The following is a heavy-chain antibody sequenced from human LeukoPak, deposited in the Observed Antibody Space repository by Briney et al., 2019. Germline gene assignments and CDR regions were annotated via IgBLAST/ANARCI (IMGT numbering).Heavy chain of an antibody. D-gene: IGHD2-21*02. CDR2: INSDGSST. V-gene: IGHV3-74*01. CDR1: GFTFSSYW. CDR3: AEDRIIAVVTACDY. J-gene: IGHJ4*02. Sequence: GGSLRLSCAASGFTFSSYWMHWVRQAPGKGLVWVSRINSDGSSTSYADSVKGRFTISRDNSKNTLYLQMNSLRAEDTAIYYCAEDRIIAVVTACDYWGQGTLVTVSS.